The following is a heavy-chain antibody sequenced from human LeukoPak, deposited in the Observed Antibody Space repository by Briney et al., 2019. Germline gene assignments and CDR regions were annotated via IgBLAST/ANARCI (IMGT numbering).Heavy chain of an antibody. CDR2: IIPILGIA. Sequence: ASVKVSCKASGGTFSSYTISWVRQAPGQGLEWMGRIIPILGIANYAQKFQGRVTITADKSTSTAYMELSSLRSEDTAVYYSVRAAGWYYFDYWGQGTLVTVSS. J-gene: IGHJ4*02. CDR3: VRAAGWYYFDY. CDR1: GGTFSSYT. D-gene: IGHD6-13*01. V-gene: IGHV1-69*02.